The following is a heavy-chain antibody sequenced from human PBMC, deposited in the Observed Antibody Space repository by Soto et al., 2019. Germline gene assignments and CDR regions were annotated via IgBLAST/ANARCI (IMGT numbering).Heavy chain of an antibody. D-gene: IGHD4-17*01. CDR1: GFTFSSYE. V-gene: IGHV3-48*03. CDR3: ARDYYGGNYAFGN. J-gene: IGHJ4*02. Sequence: LRLSCAASGFTFSSYEMNWVRQAPGKGLEWVSYISSSGSTIYYADSVKGRFTISRDNAKNSLYLQMNSLRAEDTAVYYCARDYYGGNYAFGNWGQGTLVTVSS. CDR2: ISSSGSTI.